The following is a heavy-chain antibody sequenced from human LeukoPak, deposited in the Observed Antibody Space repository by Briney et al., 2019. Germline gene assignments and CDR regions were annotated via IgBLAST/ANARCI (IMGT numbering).Heavy chain of an antibody. Sequence: ASVKVSCKASGYTFTGYYIHWVRQAPGQGLEWMGWINPISGGTNYAQKFQGRVTLTRDTSISTVYMELSSLRSDDTAVYYCARAGMIVEPSAQNDFWGQGTLVTVSS. CDR2: INPISGGT. D-gene: IGHD3-22*01. CDR1: GYTFTGYY. J-gene: IGHJ4*02. CDR3: ARAGMIVEPSAQNDF. V-gene: IGHV1-2*02.